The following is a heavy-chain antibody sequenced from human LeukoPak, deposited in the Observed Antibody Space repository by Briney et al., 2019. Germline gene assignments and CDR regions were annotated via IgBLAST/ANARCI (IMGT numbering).Heavy chain of an antibody. CDR1: GVTLGSYW. J-gene: IGHJ4*02. CDR3: ASSGSGHYYFDF. D-gene: IGHD3-22*01. CDR2: ITNDGSDT. Sequence: GGSLRLSCAASGVTLGSYWMHWFRKVPGEGLVWVSRITNDGSDTRYADSVKGRFTISRDNAKNTLYLQMNSLRAEDTAVYFCASSGSGHYYFDFWGQGTLVTVSS. V-gene: IGHV3-74*01.